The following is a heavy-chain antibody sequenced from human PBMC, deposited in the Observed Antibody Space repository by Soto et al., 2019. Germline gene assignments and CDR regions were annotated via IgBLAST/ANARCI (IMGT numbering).Heavy chain of an antibody. CDR3: ARRLYYDSSGFEGGGMDV. J-gene: IGHJ6*02. CDR2: IYHSGST. V-gene: IGHV4-30-2*01. Sequence: SETLSLTCAVSGGSISSGGYSWSWIRQPPGKGLEWIGYIYHSGSTYYNPSLKSRVTISVDRSKNQFSLKLSSVTAADTAVYYCARRLYYDSSGFEGGGMDVWGQGTTVTVSS. D-gene: IGHD3-22*01. CDR1: GGSISSGGYS.